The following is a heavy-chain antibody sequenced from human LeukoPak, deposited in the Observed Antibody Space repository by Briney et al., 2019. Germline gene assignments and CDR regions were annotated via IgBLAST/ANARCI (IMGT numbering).Heavy chain of an antibody. V-gene: IGHV3-7*01. D-gene: IGHD3-10*02. CDR1: GFTFSDYW. J-gene: IGHJ6*04. CDR2: IKGDGSEK. Sequence: LPGGSLRLSCAASGFTFSDYWMTWVRQAPGKGLEWVANIKGDGSEKYYVDSVKGRFTISRDNAKNSLYLQMNSLRAEDTAVYYCAELGITMIGGVWGKGTTVTISS. CDR3: AELGITMIGGV.